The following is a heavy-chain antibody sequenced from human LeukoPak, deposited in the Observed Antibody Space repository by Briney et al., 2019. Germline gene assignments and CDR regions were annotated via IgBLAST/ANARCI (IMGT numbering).Heavy chain of an antibody. CDR3: ARGGQGRIAVADGGFDY. Sequence: SSETLSLTCTVSGDSISGSSDYWGWIRQPPGKGLEWIGSIYYSGSTYYNPSLKSRVTISVDTSKNQFSLKLSSVTAADTAVYYCARGGQGRIAVADGGFDYWGQGTLVTVSS. V-gene: IGHV4-39*07. CDR1: GDSISGSSDY. J-gene: IGHJ4*02. D-gene: IGHD6-19*01. CDR2: IYYSGST.